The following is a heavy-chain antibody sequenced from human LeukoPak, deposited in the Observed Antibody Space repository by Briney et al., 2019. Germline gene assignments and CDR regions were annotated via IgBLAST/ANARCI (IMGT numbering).Heavy chain of an antibody. CDR2: ISSSGSTI. CDR3: ARVFLTMIGSSIDY. CDR1: GFTFSSYE. D-gene: IGHD3-22*01. V-gene: IGHV3-48*03. Sequence: PGGSLRLSCAASGFTFSSYEMNWVRQAPGKGLEGVPYISSSGSTIYYADSVKCRFTISRDNAKTSLYLQMNSLRAEDTAVYYCARVFLTMIGSSIDYWGQGTLVTVSS. J-gene: IGHJ4*02.